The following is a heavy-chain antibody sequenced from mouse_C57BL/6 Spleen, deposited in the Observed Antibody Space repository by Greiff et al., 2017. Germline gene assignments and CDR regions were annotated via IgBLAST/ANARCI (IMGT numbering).Heavy chain of an antibody. V-gene: IGHV14-4*01. CDR1: GFNIKDDY. J-gene: IGHJ1*03. Sequence: VQLKQSGAELVRPGASVKLSCTASGFNIKDDYMHWVKQRPEQGLEWIGWIDPENGDTEYASKVQGKATITADTSSNTAYLQLSSLTSEDTDVYYCTTRRYYGSSYDWYFDVWGTGTTVTVSS. D-gene: IGHD1-1*01. CDR2: IDPENGDT. CDR3: TTRRYYGSSYDWYFDV.